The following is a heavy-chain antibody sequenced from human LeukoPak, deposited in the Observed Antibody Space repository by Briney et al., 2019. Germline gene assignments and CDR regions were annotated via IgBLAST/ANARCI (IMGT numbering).Heavy chain of an antibody. D-gene: IGHD2/OR15-2a*01. Sequence: SETLSLTCTVSGDSVSSGTSYWSWIQQPPGKGLEWIGYFHYSGGTTYTPSLKSRVTMSIDTTKNQLSLKLTSVTPADTAVYYCARDAGPDYCDPTSRRACGRFFDLWGRGTLVIVSS. CDR1: GDSVSSGTSY. CDR3: ARDAGPDYCDPTSRRACGRFFDL. V-gene: IGHV4-61*01. J-gene: IGHJ2*01. CDR2: FHYSGGT.